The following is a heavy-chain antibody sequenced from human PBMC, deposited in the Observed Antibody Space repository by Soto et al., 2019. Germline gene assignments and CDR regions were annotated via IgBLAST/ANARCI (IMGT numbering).Heavy chain of an antibody. J-gene: IGHJ4*02. D-gene: IGHD3-16*02. V-gene: IGHV3-30-3*01. Sequence: RGSLRLSCAASGFTFSSYAMHWVRQAPGKGLEWVAVISYDGSNKYYADSVKGRFTISRDNSKNTLYLQMNSLRAEDTAVYYCARGGITFGGVIVLYFDYWGQGTLVTVSS. CDR2: ISYDGSNK. CDR3: ARGGITFGGVIVLYFDY. CDR1: GFTFSSYA.